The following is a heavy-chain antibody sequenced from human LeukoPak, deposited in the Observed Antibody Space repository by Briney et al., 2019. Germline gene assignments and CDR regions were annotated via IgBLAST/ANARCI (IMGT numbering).Heavy chain of an antibody. CDR3: ARRWGNIVGVTYEY. CDR2: IYYTGST. CDR1: GSSITSVSHY. V-gene: IGHV4-39*01. D-gene: IGHD3-16*01. J-gene: IGHJ4*02. Sequence: SETLSLTCTISGSSITSVSHYWGWIRQPPGKGLEWIGDIYYTGSTYYSPSLRSRVTMSVHTSENQFSLRLNFVTAIDTAVYYCARRWGNIVGVTYEYWGQGTLVTVSS.